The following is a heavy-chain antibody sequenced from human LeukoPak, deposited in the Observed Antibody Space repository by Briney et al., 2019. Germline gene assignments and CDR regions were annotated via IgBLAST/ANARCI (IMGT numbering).Heavy chain of an antibody. J-gene: IGHJ5*02. CDR3: VRDGSP. CDR1: GGSIISNNW. Sequence: SGTLSLTCAVSGGSIISNNWWIWVRQTPGKGLEWIGEIFHTGSTNYNPSLKSRVTILMDKSKNHFSLKLSSVTAADTAVYYCVRDGSPWGQGTLVTVSS. CDR2: IFHTGST. D-gene: IGHD5-12*01. V-gene: IGHV4-4*02.